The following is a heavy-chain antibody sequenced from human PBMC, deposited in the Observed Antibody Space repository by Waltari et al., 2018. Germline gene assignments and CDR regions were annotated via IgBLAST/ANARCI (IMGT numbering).Heavy chain of an antibody. CDR2: IYSGGGT. CDR3: GNIGAFDI. D-gene: IGHD5-12*01. CDR1: GFTVSNNY. J-gene: IGHJ3*02. Sequence: EVQPVESGGGLTQPGGSLRLSGAASGFTVSNNYIPWVPQAPGKGLEWVSVIYSGGGTYYADSVRGRFTISRDKVKNTVYLQMNSLRAEDTAVYYCGNIGAFDIWGQGTMVTVSS. V-gene: IGHV3-53*01.